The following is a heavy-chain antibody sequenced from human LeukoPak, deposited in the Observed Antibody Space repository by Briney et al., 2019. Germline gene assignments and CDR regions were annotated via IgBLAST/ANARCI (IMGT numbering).Heavy chain of an antibody. J-gene: IGHJ4*02. D-gene: IGHD3-22*01. CDR2: IYYSGST. CDR1: GGSISSYY. Sequence: SETLSLTYTVSGGSISSYYWSWIRQPPGKGLEWIGYIYYSGSTNYNPSLKSRVTISVDTSKNQFSLKLSSVTAADTAVYYCARGYYDSSGYFPFDYWGQGTLVTVSS. V-gene: IGHV4-59*01. CDR3: ARGYYDSSGYFPFDY.